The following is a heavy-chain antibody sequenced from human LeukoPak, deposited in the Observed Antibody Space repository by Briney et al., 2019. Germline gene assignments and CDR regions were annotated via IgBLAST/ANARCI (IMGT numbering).Heavy chain of an antibody. CDR3: AKDRSCSGSSCNVGS. V-gene: IGHV3-74*01. J-gene: IGHJ3*01. CDR2: ISTDTGGT. Sequence: GGSLRLSCAASGFTFSDYWMHWVRQAPGKGLVWVSIISTDTGGTYYADSVKGRFTISRDNAKNTLYLQMNSLRAEDTAVYYCAKDRSCSGSSCNVGSWGQGTMVTVSS. CDR1: GFTFSDYW. D-gene: IGHD2-2*01.